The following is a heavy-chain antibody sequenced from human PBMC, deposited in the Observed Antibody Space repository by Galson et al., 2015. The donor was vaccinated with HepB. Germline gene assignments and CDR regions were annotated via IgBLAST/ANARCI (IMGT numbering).Heavy chain of an antibody. CDR3: ARGSDYSSGWYVVDY. CDR1: FSSYG. V-gene: IGHV3-33*01. J-gene: IGHJ4*02. CDR2: IWYDGRNK. D-gene: IGHD6-19*01. Sequence: FSSYGIYWVRPAPGKGLEWVAVIWYDGRNKYYADSVKGRFTISRDNSKNTVYLQMNSLRAEDTAVYYCARGSDYSSGWYVVDYWGQGTLVTVSS.